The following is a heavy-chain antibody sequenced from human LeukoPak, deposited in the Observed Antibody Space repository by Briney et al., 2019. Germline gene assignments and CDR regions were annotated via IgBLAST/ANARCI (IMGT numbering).Heavy chain of an antibody. CDR1: GFTFSSCS. Sequence: PGGSLRLSCAASGFTFSSCSMNWVRQAPGKGLEWVSSISSSSSYIYYADSVKGRFTISRNDAKNSLYLQMNSLRAEDTAVYYCARDGLSRGVSDYWGQGTLVTVSS. CDR3: ARDGLSRGVSDY. CDR2: ISSSSSYI. V-gene: IGHV3-21*01. D-gene: IGHD3-10*01. J-gene: IGHJ4*02.